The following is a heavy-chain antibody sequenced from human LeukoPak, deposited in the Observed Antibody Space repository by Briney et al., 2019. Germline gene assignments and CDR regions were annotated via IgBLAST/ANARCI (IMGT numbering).Heavy chain of an antibody. J-gene: IGHJ6*02. CDR1: GFTFSGYA. CDR3: VKGASTAMAYYYYGMDV. V-gene: IGHV3-64D*06. CDR2: ISSNGGST. D-gene: IGHD5-18*01. Sequence: GGSLRLSCAASGFTFSGYAMSWVRQAPGKGLEYVSAISSNGGSTYYADSVKGRFTISRDNSKNTLYLQMSSLRAEDTAVYYCVKGASTAMAYYYYGMDVWGQGTTVTVSS.